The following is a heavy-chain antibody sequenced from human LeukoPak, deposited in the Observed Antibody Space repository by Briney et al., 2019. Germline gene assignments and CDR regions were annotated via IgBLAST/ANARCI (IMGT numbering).Heavy chain of an antibody. D-gene: IGHD6-6*01. J-gene: IGHJ6*02. CDR3: ARDRTYSSSSGGDYYYYGMDV. Sequence: SETLSLTCTVSGGSISSGGYYWSWIRQHPGKGPEWIGYIYYSGSTYYNPSLKSRVTISVDTSKNQFSLKLSSVTAADTAVYYCARDRTYSSSSGGDYYYYGMDVWGQGTTVTVSS. CDR2: IYYSGST. CDR1: GGSISSGGYY. V-gene: IGHV4-31*03.